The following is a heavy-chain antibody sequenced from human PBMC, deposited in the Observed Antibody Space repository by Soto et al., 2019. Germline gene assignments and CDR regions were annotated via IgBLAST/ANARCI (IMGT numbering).Heavy chain of an antibody. V-gene: IGHV4-34*01. D-gene: IGHD6-6*01. CDR1: GGSFSGHY. J-gene: IGHJ4*02. CDR2: INHSGST. Sequence: PSETLSLTCAVYGGSFSGHYWSWIRQPPGKGLEWIGEINHSGSTNYNPSLKSRVTISVDTSKNQFSLKLSSVTAADTAVYYCARTATPPSIAARPRFYYWGQGTLVTVSS. CDR3: ARTATPPSIAARPRFYY.